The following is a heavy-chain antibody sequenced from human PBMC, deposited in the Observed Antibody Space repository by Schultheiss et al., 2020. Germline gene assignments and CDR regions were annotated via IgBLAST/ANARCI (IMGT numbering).Heavy chain of an antibody. Sequence: ASVKVSCKASGYTFTSYDINWVRQATGQGLEWMGWISAYNGNTNYAQKLQGRVTMTTDTSTSTAYMELRSLRSDDTAVYYCAREGMTTVTTACGYYYYGMDVWGQGTTVTVPS. CDR3: AREGMTTVTTACGYYYYGMDV. CDR2: ISAYNGNT. D-gene: IGHD4-17*01. CDR1: GYTFTSYD. V-gene: IGHV1-18*01. J-gene: IGHJ6*02.